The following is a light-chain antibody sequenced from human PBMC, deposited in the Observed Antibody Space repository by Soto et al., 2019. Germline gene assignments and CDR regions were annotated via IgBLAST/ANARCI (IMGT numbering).Light chain of an antibody. CDR2: AAS. J-gene: IGKJ4*01. Sequence: DIQMTQSPSSLSASVGDRVTITCQASQSISSYLNWYQQKPGKDPTLLIYAASSLQSGVPSRFSGSRSGTDFSLPISSLPPEDFSTYYCQQSYSTRLLTFGRGTKVEIK. CDR1: QSISSY. V-gene: IGKV1-39*01. CDR3: QQSYSTRLLT.